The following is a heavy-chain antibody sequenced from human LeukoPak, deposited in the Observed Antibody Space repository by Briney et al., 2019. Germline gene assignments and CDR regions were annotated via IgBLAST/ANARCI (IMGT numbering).Heavy chain of an antibody. CDR2: VFRLQTVRT. Sequence: PSETLSLTCTVSDSPITSTYYWAWFRQPPGKGLEWIATVFRLQTVRTFNNPPLGSRVTMSLDPSHSQFSLNLTSVTAADTALYFCARVLHAPYLIDSWGQGTLVTVSS. J-gene: IGHJ4*02. CDR1: DSPITSTYY. V-gene: IGHV4-38-2*02. D-gene: IGHD2-8*01. CDR3: ARVLHAPYLIDS.